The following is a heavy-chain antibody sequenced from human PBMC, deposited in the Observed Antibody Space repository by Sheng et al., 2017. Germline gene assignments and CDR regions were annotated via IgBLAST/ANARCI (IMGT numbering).Heavy chain of an antibody. CDR1: GGSISSGSYY. V-gene: IGHV4-61*02. Sequence: QVQLQESGPGLVKPSQTLSLTCTVSGGSISSGSYYWSWIRQPAGKGLEWIGRIYTSGSTNYNPSLKSRVTISVDTSKNQFSLKLSSVTAADTAVYYCARSGVHYYGSGSKGTYFDYWGQGTLVTVSS. CDR3: ARSGVHYYGSGSKGTYFDY. D-gene: IGHD3-10*01. J-gene: IGHJ4*02. CDR2: IYTSGST.